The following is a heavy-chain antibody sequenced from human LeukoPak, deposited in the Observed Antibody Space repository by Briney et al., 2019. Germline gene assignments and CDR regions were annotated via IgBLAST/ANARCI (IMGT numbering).Heavy chain of an antibody. CDR1: GYTFTSYD. V-gene: IGHV1-8*03. CDR3: ARVRNQWELHAFDI. Sequence: GASVKVSCKASGYTFTSYDINWVRQATGQGLEWMGWMNPNSGNTGYAQKFQGRVTITRNTTISTAYMELSSLRSEDTAVYYCARVRNQWELHAFDIWGQGTMVTVSS. D-gene: IGHD1-26*01. CDR2: MNPNSGNT. J-gene: IGHJ3*02.